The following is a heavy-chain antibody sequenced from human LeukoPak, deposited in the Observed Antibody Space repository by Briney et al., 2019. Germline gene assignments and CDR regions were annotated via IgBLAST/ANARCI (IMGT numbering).Heavy chain of an antibody. CDR3: ARGQLDIVVVPAAPEEFDY. CDR2: IRGKIYGGTT. V-gene: IGHV3-49*04. Sequence: PGGSLRLSCTASGFTFGDYAVIWVRQAPGKGLEWVGLIRGKIYGGTTEYAASVKGRFTISRDDSKNSMYLQMNSLKTEDTAVYYCARGQLDIVVVPAAPEEFDYWGQGTLVTVSS. D-gene: IGHD2-2*01. CDR1: GFTFGDYA. J-gene: IGHJ4*02.